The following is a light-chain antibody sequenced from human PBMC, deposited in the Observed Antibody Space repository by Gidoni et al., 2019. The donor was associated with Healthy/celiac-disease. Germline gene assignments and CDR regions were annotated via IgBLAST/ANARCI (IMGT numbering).Light chain of an antibody. CDR2: GAS. CDR1: QSVSSSY. J-gene: IGKJ5*01. V-gene: IGKV3-20*01. Sequence: EIVLTQSPGTLSLSPGERATLSCSASQSVSSSYLAWYQQKPGHAPRLLIYGASSRATGIPDRFSGSGSGTDFTLTISRLEPEDFAVYYCQQYGSSPRITFGQGTRLEIK. CDR3: QQYGSSPRIT.